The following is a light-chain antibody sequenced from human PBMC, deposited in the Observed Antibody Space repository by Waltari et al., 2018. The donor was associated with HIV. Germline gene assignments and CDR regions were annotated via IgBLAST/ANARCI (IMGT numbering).Light chain of an antibody. V-gene: IGLV1-51*01. J-gene: IGLJ3*02. Sequence: QSVLTQPPSVSAAPGQKVTISCSGSNSNLGTNYVSWYQHLPGTAPKLLIYDNNQRPSGIPDRFSGSKSGTSATLGITGLQTGDEADYYCGTWDDSLNGGVFGGGTKLTVL. CDR1: NSNLGTNY. CDR3: GTWDDSLNGGV. CDR2: DNN.